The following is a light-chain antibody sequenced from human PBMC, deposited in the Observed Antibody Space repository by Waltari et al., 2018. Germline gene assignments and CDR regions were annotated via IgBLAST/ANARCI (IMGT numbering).Light chain of an antibody. Sequence: DIQMTQSPSSLSASVGDRVTITCQASQDINNFLNWYQQKPGRAPSPLIYDASNLEPGVPSRFSGSGSVTHFTLTISSLQTEDSATYYCQQFDTLPPSFGGGTKVEI. J-gene: IGKJ4*01. CDR2: DAS. V-gene: IGKV1-33*01. CDR1: QDINNF. CDR3: QQFDTLPPS.